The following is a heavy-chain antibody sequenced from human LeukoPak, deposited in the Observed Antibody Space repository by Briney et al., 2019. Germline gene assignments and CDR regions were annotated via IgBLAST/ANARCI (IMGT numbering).Heavy chain of an antibody. V-gene: IGHV4-59*08. J-gene: IGHJ4*02. CDR2: VYQSGTT. Sequence: SETLSLTSTVSSGSISTFYWSWIRQPPGKGLEWIGYVYQSGTTSYNPSLTRRVTISADTSKNQFSLRVTSVTAADTAVYYCARHGGSLGYFDNWGQGTLVTVSS. CDR1: SGSISTFY. CDR3: ARHGGSLGYFDN. D-gene: IGHD1-26*01.